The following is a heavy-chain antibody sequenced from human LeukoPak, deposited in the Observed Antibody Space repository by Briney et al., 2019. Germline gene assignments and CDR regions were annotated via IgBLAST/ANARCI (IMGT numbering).Heavy chain of an antibody. V-gene: IGHV3-23*01. CDR1: GFTFSSYA. CDR3: ARKGIGSSRYQNMDV. CDR2: ISIDGGRT. J-gene: IGHJ6*03. Sequence: PGRSLRLSCAASGFTFSSYAMSWVRQAPGKGPEWVSTISIDGGRTYYADSVKGWFTVSRDASKNTLYLQMNSLRAEDTAVYYCARKGIGSSRYQNMDVWGKGTTVTVSS. D-gene: IGHD6-25*01.